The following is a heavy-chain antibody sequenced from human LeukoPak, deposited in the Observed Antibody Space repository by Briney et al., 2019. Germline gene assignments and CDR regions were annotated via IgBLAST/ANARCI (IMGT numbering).Heavy chain of an antibody. CDR1: GFTFSGSA. Sequence: GGSLRLSCAASGFTFSGSAMHWVRQASGKGLEWVGRIRSKANSYATAYAASVKGRFTISRDDSKNTAYLQMNSLKTEDTAVYYCTRHAHTYGDPVDYWGQGTLVTVSS. CDR3: TRHAHTYGDPVDY. J-gene: IGHJ4*02. D-gene: IGHD4-17*01. CDR2: IRSKANSYAT. V-gene: IGHV3-73*01.